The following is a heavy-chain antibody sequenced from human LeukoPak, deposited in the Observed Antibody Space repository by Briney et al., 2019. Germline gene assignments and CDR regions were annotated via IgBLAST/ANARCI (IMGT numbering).Heavy chain of an antibody. D-gene: IGHD5-12*01. Sequence: GGSLRLSCAASGFTFSDYYMSWISQALGKGLEWVSYISSSSTYTRYADSVKGRFTISRDNAKNSLYLQMNSLRAEDTAVYYCARGGYSGYDPFDYWGQGTLVTVSS. CDR3: ARGGYSGYDPFDY. J-gene: IGHJ4*02. CDR2: ISSSSTYT. CDR1: GFTFSDYY. V-gene: IGHV3-11*06.